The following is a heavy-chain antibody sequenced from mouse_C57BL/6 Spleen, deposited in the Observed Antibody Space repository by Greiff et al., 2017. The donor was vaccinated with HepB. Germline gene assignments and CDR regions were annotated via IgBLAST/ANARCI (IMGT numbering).Heavy chain of an antibody. CDR2: INPNYGTT. V-gene: IGHV1-39*01. CDR3: ARGGKGSYYFDY. CDR1: GYSFTDYN. J-gene: IGHJ2*01. Sequence: EVNLVESGPELVKPGASVKISCKASGYSFTDYNMNWVKQSNGKSLEWIGVINPNYGTTSYNQKFKGKATLTVDQSSSTAYMQLNSLTSEDSAVYYCARGGKGSYYFDYWGQGTTLTVSS.